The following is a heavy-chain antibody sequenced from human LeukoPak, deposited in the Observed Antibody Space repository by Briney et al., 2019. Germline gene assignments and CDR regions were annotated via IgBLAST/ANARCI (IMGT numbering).Heavy chain of an antibody. J-gene: IGHJ4*02. V-gene: IGHV3-9*01. CDR1: GFTFDDYA. CDR2: ISWNSGSI. D-gene: IGHD1-26*01. CDR3: AREIIGGASFLDY. Sequence: GGSPRLSCAASGFTFDDYAMHWVRQAPGKGLEWVSGISWNSGSIGYADSVKGRFTISRDNARSSVYLQMDSLRAEDTAVYFCAREIIGGASFLDYWGQGTLVTVSS.